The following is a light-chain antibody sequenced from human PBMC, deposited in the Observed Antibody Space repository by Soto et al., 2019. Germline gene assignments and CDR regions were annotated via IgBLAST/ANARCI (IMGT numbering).Light chain of an antibody. CDR2: EGS. J-gene: IGLJ2*01. CDR3: CSYAGSSTVV. Sequence: QSALTQPASVSGSPGQSITISGTGTSSDVGSYNLVSWYQQHPGKAPKLMIYEGSKRPSGVSNRFSGSKSGNTASLTISGLQAEDEADYYCCSYAGSSTVVFGGGTKPPS. CDR1: SSDVGSYNL. V-gene: IGLV2-23*01.